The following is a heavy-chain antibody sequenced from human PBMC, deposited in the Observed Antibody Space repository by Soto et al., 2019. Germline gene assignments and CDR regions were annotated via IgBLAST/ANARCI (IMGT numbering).Heavy chain of an antibody. D-gene: IGHD3-22*01. J-gene: IGHJ4*02. Sequence: GGSLRLSCAASGFTFSSYAMHWVRQAPGKGLEWVAVISYDGSNKYYADSVKGRFTISRDNSKNTLYLQMNSLRAEDTAVYYCASEIVVTLRGDFDYWGQGTLVTVSS. CDR3: ASEIVVTLRGDFDY. V-gene: IGHV3-30-3*01. CDR1: GFTFSSYA. CDR2: ISYDGSNK.